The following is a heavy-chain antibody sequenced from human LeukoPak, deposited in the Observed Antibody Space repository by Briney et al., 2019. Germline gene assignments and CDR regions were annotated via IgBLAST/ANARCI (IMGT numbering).Heavy chain of an antibody. J-gene: IGHJ4*02. CDR1: GFTFSDYY. CDR3: ARGISLYYFDY. Sequence: GGSLRLSCAASGFTFSDYYMSWVRRAPGKGLEWLSYISSSSSYTNYADSVKGRFTISRDNAKNSLYLQMNSLRAEDAAVYYCARGISLYYFDYWGQGTLVTVSS. CDR2: ISSSSSYT. V-gene: IGHV3-11*05.